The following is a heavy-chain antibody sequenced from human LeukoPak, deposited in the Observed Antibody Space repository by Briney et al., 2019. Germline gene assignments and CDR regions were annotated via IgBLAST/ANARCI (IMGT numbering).Heavy chain of an antibody. CDR3: AKDDTPQIVVVVAATSYYGMDV. D-gene: IGHD2-15*01. V-gene: IGHV3-30*18. CDR1: GFTFSSYG. CDR2: ISYDGSNK. Sequence: PGGSLRLSCAASGFTFSSYGMHWVRQAPGKGLEWVAVISYDGSNKYYADSVKGRFTISRDNSKNTLYLQMNSLRAEDTAVYYCAKDDTPQIVVVVAATSYYGMDVWGQGTTVTVSS. J-gene: IGHJ6*02.